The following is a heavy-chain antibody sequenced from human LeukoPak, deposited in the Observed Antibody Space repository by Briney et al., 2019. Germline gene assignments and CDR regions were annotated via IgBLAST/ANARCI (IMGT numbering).Heavy chain of an antibody. J-gene: IGHJ4*02. CDR1: GCSFTSYW. D-gene: IGHD4-11*01. Sequence: KPGDSLKISCKCSGCSFTSYWIGWVRQMPGKGLEWMGIIYPGDSDTSYSPSFQGQVTISADKSISAAYLQWSSLKGSDTAMYYCARRTGNSKHDYWGQGTLVTVSS. CDR2: IYPGDSDT. V-gene: IGHV5-51*01. CDR3: ARRTGNSKHDY.